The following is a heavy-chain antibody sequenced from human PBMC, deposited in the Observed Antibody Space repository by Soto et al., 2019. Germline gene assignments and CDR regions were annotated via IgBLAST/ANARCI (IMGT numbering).Heavy chain of an antibody. V-gene: IGHV3-15*07. CDR1: SVSNAW. Sequence: SVSNAWMNWVRQAPGKGLEWVGRIESKTDGGTTDYAAPVKGRFTISRDDSKNTLYLQMNSLKTEDTAVYYCTTDPYGYGDYVPFDYWGQGTLVTVSS. D-gene: IGHD4-17*01. J-gene: IGHJ4*02. CDR3: TTDPYGYGDYVPFDY. CDR2: IESKTDGGTT.